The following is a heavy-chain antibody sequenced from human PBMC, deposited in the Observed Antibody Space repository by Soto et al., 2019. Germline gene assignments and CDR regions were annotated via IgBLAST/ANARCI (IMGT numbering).Heavy chain of an antibody. V-gene: IGHV3-21*01. CDR3: TRDASRDSSAGGWFDP. J-gene: IGHJ5*02. CDR2: ISSNSAYI. Sequence: VGSLRLSCAASGFTFRSFTMNWVRQAPGKGLEWVSTISSNSAYIYYTDALRGRFTISRDNAKNSLHLQMNSLRAEDTAVYYCTRDASRDSSAGGWFDPWGPGTLVTVSS. CDR1: GFTFRSFT. D-gene: IGHD6-13*01.